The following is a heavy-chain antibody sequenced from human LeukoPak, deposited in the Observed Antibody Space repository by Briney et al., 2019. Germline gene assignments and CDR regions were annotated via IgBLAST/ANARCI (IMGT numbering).Heavy chain of an antibody. D-gene: IGHD3-10*01. Sequence: ASVKVSCKASGYTFTSYDINWVRQATGQGLEWMGWMNPNSGNTGYAQKFQGRVTMTRNTSISTAYMELSSLRSEDTAVYYCARLSGRVLLWNYWGQGTLVTVSS. J-gene: IGHJ4*02. CDR1: GYTFTSYD. V-gene: IGHV1-8*01. CDR2: MNPNSGNT. CDR3: ARLSGRVLLWNY.